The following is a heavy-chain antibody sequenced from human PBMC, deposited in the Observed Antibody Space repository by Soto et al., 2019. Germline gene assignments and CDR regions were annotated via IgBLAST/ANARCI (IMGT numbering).Heavy chain of an antibody. CDR2: IYYSGST. J-gene: IGHJ5*02. Sequence: QVQLQESGPGLMKPSETLSLTCTVSGGSISSYYWSWIRQPPGKGLEWIGYIYYSGSTNYNPSLKSRVTISVDTSKNQFSLKLSSVTAADTAVYYCARDRWGEERRERNWFDPWGQGTLVTVSS. V-gene: IGHV4-59*01. D-gene: IGHD1-1*01. CDR1: GGSISSYY. CDR3: ARDRWGEERRERNWFDP.